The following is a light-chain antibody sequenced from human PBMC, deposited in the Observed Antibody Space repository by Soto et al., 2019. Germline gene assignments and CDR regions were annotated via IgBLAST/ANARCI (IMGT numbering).Light chain of an antibody. V-gene: IGKV1-5*01. CDR3: QQYNSYSWT. J-gene: IGKJ1*01. Sequence: DIQMTQSPSTLSASVGDRVTITCRASQSISSWFAWYQQKPGKAPKLLIYDASSLESGVPSRFSGSGSGTEFTLTISSLQPDDFATYYCQQYNSYSWTFGQGTKVEI. CDR1: QSISSW. CDR2: DAS.